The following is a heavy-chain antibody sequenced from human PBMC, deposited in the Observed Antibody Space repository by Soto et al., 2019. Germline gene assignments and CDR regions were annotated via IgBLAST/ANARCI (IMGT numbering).Heavy chain of an antibody. CDR3: ARLGPGIAAAGSLGYYFDY. D-gene: IGHD6-13*01. J-gene: IGHJ4*02. CDR1: GYNFTSYW. Sequence: GGSLKISCKGSGYNFTSYWIGWVRQMPGKGLEWMGIIYPCDSDPRYSPSIQGQVTISTDKSISTAYLEWSSLKASDTAMYYCARLGPGIAAAGSLGYYFDYWGQGTLVTVSS. V-gene: IGHV5-51*01. CDR2: IYPCDSDP.